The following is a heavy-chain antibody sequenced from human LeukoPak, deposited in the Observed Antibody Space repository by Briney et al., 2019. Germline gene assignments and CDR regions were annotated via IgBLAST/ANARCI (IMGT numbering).Heavy chain of an antibody. D-gene: IGHD2-2*01. CDR3: AGVWDIVVVPAAIAAAFDI. J-gene: IGHJ3*02. CDR1: GFTFSDYY. CDR2: ISSSGSTI. V-gene: IGHV3-11*04. Sequence: GGSLRLSCAASGFTFSDYYMSWIRQAPGKGLEWVSYISSSGSTIYYADSVKGRFTISMDNAKNSLYLQMNSLRAEDTAVYYCAGVWDIVVVPAAIAAAFDIWGQGTMVTVSS.